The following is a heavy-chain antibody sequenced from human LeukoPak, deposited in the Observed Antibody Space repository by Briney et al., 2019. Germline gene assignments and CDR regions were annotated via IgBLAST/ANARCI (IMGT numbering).Heavy chain of an antibody. V-gene: IGHV1-2*02. CDR1: GYTFTGYY. CDR3: ARGWEVVPAAIGWGNWFDP. CDR2: INPNSGGT. J-gene: IGHJ5*02. Sequence: ASVKVSCKASGYTFTGYYMHWVRQAPGQGLGWMGWINPNSGGTNYAQKFQGRVTMTRDTSISTAYMELSRLRSDDTAVYYCARGWEVVPAAIGWGNWFDPWGQGTLVTVSS. D-gene: IGHD2-2*02.